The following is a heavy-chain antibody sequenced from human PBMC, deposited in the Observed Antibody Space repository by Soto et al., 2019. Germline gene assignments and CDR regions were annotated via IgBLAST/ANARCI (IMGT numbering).Heavy chain of an antibody. CDR3: AREHRYSSGNFDY. CDR1: GGSISSYY. D-gene: IGHD6-19*01. J-gene: IGHJ4*02. Sequence: QVQLQESGPGLVKPSETLSLTCTVSGGSISSYYWSWIRQPPGKGLEWIGYIYYSGSTNYNPSLKSRFTISVDTSKNQFSLKLSSVTAADTAVYYCAREHRYSSGNFDYWGQGTLVTVSS. CDR2: IYYSGST. V-gene: IGHV4-59*01.